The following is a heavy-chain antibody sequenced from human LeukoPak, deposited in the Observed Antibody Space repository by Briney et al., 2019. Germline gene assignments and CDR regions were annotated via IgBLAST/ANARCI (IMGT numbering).Heavy chain of an antibody. J-gene: IGHJ4*02. V-gene: IGHV3-23*01. Sequence: GGSLRLSCAASGFTFSSYAMSWVRQTPGKGLEWVSAISGSGGSTYYADSVKGRFTISRDNSKNTLYLQMNSLRAEDTAVYYYAKDPGYLPFDYWGQGTLVTVSS. CDR2: ISGSGGST. CDR3: AKDPGYLPFDY. D-gene: IGHD3-9*01. CDR1: GFTFSSYA.